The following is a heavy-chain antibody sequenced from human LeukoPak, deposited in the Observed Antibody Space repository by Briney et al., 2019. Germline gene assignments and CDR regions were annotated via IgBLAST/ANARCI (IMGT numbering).Heavy chain of an antibody. V-gene: IGHV4-34*01. CDR3: ARENIVVVVAAGRYFDY. J-gene: IGHJ4*02. D-gene: IGHD2-15*01. Sequence: ASETLSLTCTVSGDSITNYYWSWIRQSPGKGLEWIGEINHSGSTNYNPSLKSRVTISVDTSKNQFSLKLSSVTAADTAVYYCARENIVVVVAAGRYFDYWGQGTLVTVSS. CDR2: INHSGST. CDR1: GDSITNYY.